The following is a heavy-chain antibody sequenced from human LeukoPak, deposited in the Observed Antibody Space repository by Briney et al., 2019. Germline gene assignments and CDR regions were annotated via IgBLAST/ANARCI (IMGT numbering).Heavy chain of an antibody. Sequence: GGSLRLSCAASGFTFSSYAMSWVRQAPGKGLEWVSTMSTSGGSTYYADSVKGRFTISRDNSKNTLFLHMNSLRAEDTAVYYCSRAVDCGSGYPQPNWFDPWGQGTLVTVSS. CDR2: MSTSGGST. J-gene: IGHJ5*02. CDR1: GFTFSSYA. CDR3: SRAVDCGSGYPQPNWFDP. D-gene: IGHD3-3*01. V-gene: IGHV3-23*01.